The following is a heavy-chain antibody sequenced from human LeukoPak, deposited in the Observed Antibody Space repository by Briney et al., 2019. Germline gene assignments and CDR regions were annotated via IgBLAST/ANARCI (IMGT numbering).Heavy chain of an antibody. Sequence: GGSLRLSCAVSGFTFSSYAMSWVRQAPGKGLEWVSGISGSGGSTYHADSVKGRFTISRDNSKNTLYLQMNSLRAEDTALYYCAKGYCSGGSCYNWYFDLWGRGTLVTVSS. D-gene: IGHD2-15*01. CDR1: GFTFSSYA. J-gene: IGHJ2*01. V-gene: IGHV3-23*01. CDR2: ISGSGGST. CDR3: AKGYCSGGSCYNWYFDL.